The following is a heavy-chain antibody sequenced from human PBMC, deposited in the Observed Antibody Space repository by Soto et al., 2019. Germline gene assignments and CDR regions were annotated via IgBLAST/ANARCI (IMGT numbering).Heavy chain of an antibody. CDR3: ARERDIVVVPAAMGYYYYYGMDV. V-gene: IGHV1-69*13. Sequence: VASVKVSCKASGGTFSSYAISWVRQAPGQGLEWMGGIIPIFGTANYAQKFQGRVTITADESTSTAYMELSSLRSEDTAVYYCARERDIVVVPAAMGYYYYYGMDVWGQGTTVTVSS. D-gene: IGHD2-2*01. CDR2: IIPIFGTA. J-gene: IGHJ6*02. CDR1: GGTFSSYA.